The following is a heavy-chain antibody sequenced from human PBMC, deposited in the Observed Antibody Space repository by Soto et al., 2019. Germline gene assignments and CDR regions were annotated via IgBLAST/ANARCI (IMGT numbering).Heavy chain of an antibody. J-gene: IGHJ4*02. CDR3: ARRSYYGSGSIFDY. Sequence: SETLSLTCTVSGGSISSSGYYWGWIRQPPGKGLEWIGNIYYSGSTNYNPSLKSRVTKNQFSLKVSSVTAADTAVYYCARRSYYGSGSIFDYWGQGTLVTVSS. CDR1: GGSISSSGYY. V-gene: IGHV4-39*01. CDR2: IYYSGST. D-gene: IGHD3-10*01.